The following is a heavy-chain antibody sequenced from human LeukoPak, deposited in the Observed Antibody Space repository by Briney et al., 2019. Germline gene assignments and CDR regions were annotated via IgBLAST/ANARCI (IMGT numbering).Heavy chain of an antibody. J-gene: IGHJ4*02. Sequence: GRSLRLSCAASGFTFSSYGMHWVRQAPGKGLEWVADIWYDGSNKYYADSVKGRFTISRDNSNNTLYLQMDSLRAEDKAVYYCARDPSEGYFDYWGQGTLVTVSS. CDR1: GFTFSSYG. CDR3: ARDPSEGYFDY. V-gene: IGHV3-33*01. CDR2: IWYDGSNK.